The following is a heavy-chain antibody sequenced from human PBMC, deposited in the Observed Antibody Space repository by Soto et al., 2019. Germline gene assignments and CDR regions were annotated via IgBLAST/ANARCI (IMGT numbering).Heavy chain of an antibody. Sequence: QITLKESGPTLVKPTQTLTLTCTFSGFSLSTNGLGVAWIRQPPGKALEWLALTYWDDDKHYTPSLQTRLTITKDNSKNQVVLTLTNMDPVDTATYYCARLAAAGTNYGMDVWGQGTTVIVSS. J-gene: IGHJ6*02. D-gene: IGHD6-13*01. V-gene: IGHV2-5*02. CDR3: ARLAAAGTNYGMDV. CDR2: TYWDDDK. CDR1: GFSLSTNGLG.